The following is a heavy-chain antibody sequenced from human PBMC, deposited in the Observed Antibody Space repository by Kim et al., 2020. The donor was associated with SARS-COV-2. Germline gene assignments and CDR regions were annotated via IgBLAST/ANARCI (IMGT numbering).Heavy chain of an antibody. J-gene: IGHJ6*02. CDR3: ARADTAMDPFIYYYYYGMDV. CDR2: ISSSSSYI. V-gene: IGHV3-21*04. Sequence: GGSLRLSCAASGFTFSSYSMNWVRQAPGKGLEWVSSISSSSSYIYYADSVKGRFTISRDNAKNSLYLQMNSLRAEDTAVYYCARADTAMDPFIYYYYYGMDVWGQGTTVTVSS. D-gene: IGHD5-18*01. CDR1: GFTFSSYS.